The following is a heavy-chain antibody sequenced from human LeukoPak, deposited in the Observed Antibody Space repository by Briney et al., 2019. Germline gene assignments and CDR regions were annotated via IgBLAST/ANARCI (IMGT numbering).Heavy chain of an antibody. CDR3: ATDFGSGSNGH. J-gene: IGHJ4*02. CDR2: INPSGGST. CDR1: GYTFTSYY. V-gene: IGHV1-46*01. Sequence: ASVKVSCKASGYTFTSYYMHWVRQAPGQGLEWMGIINPSGGSTSYAQKFKDRVTMTRDTSTSIVYMELSSLRSEDTAVYYCATDFGSGSNGHWGQGTLVTVSS. D-gene: IGHD1-26*01.